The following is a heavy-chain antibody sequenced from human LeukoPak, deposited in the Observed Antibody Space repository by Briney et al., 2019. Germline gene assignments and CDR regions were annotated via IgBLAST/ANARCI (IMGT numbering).Heavy chain of an antibody. CDR3: AREDYYDAGAFDI. CDR1: GGTFSSYA. CDR2: IIPIFGTA. J-gene: IGHJ3*02. Sequence: ASVKVSCKASGGTFSSYAISWVRQAPGQGLEWMGGIIPIFGTANYAQKFQGRVTITTDESTSTAYMELSSLRSEDTAVYYCAREDYYDAGAFDIWGQGTMVTVSS. V-gene: IGHV1-69*05. D-gene: IGHD3-22*01.